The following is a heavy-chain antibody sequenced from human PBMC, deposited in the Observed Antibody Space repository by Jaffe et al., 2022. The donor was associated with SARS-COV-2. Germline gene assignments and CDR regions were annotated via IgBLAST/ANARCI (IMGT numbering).Heavy chain of an antibody. V-gene: IGHV4-38-2*02. CDR2: IYHSGST. Sequence: QVQLQGSGPGLVTPSETLSLTCTVSGYSISSGSIYSEYYWGWIRQPPGKGLEWIGSIYHSGSTYYNPSLKSRVTISVDTSKNQFSLKLSSVTAADTAMYYCARGVRFGELSRAGHWFGPWGQGTLVTVSS. J-gene: IGHJ5*02. CDR3: ARGVRFGELSRAGHWFGP. CDR1: GYSISSGSIYSEYY. D-gene: IGHD3-10*01.